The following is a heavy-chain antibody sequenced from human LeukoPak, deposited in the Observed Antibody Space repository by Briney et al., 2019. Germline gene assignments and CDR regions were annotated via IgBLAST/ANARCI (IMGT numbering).Heavy chain of an antibody. CDR1: GFTFSSYW. J-gene: IGHJ4*02. Sequence: PGGSLRLSCAASGFTFSSYWMHWVRQDPGKGLVWVARINTNGRIISYADSVRGRFTISRDNAKSTLYLQMNSLRAEDTAVYYCVRDLELAITPGDDFDHWGQGTLVTVSS. CDR3: VRDLELAITPGDDFDH. V-gene: IGHV3-74*01. D-gene: IGHD4-23*01. CDR2: INTNGRII.